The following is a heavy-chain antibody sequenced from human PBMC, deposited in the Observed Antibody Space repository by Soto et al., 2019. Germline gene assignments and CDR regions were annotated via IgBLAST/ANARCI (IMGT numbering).Heavy chain of an antibody. CDR3: ARGATMST. J-gene: IGHJ1*01. Sequence: EVQLVESGGGLVQPGGSLRLSCIVSGFTVNYNYMNWVRQAPGGGLEWVAVIYSGGDTDYADFVKGRFTITRDNSKNTLFLQMNSLRAEDTALYYCARGATMSTWGQGTLVTVSS. CDR1: GFTVNYNY. CDR2: IYSGGDT. D-gene: IGHD5-12*01. V-gene: IGHV3-66*01.